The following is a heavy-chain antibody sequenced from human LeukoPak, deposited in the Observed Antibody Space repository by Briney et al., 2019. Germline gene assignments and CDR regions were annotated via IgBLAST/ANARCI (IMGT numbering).Heavy chain of an antibody. CDR3: ARGTQLLLEHAFDI. D-gene: IGHD2-15*01. CDR2: INWNGGST. J-gene: IGHJ3*02. Sequence: PGGSLRLSCAASGFTFDDYGMSWVRQAPGKGLEWVSGINWNGGSTGYADSVKGRFTISRDNAKNSLYLQMNSLRAKDTALYYCARGTQLLLEHAFDIWGQGTMVTVSS. V-gene: IGHV3-20*04. CDR1: GFTFDDYG.